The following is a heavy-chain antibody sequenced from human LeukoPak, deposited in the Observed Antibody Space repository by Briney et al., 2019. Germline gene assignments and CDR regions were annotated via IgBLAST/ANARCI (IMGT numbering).Heavy chain of an antibody. D-gene: IGHD6-19*01. CDR2: IKQDGSEK. V-gene: IGHV3-7*01. Sequence: QSGGSLRLSCAASGFTFSSYWMSWVRQAPGKGLEWVANIKQDGSEKYYVDSVKGRFTISRDNAKNSLYLQMNSLRAEDTAVYYCARAGYSSGWYYFDYWGQGTLVTVSS. CDR3: ARAGYSSGWYYFDY. CDR1: GFTFSSYW. J-gene: IGHJ4*02.